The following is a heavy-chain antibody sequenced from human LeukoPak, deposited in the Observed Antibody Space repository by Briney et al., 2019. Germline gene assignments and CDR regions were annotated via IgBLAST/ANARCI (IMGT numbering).Heavy chain of an antibody. V-gene: IGHV4-39*01. J-gene: IGHJ6*02. D-gene: IGHD1-14*01. CDR1: GGSISSSSYY. Sequence: PSETLSLTCAVSGGSISSSSYYWGWIRQPPGKGLEWIGSIYYSGSTYYNPSLKSRVTISVDTSKNQFSLKLSPVTAADTAVYYCATVTYDITSYGMDVWGQGTTVTVSS. CDR2: IYYSGST. CDR3: ATVTYDITSYGMDV.